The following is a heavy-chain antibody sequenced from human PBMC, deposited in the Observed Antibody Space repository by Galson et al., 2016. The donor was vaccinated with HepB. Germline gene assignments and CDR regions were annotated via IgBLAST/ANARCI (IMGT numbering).Heavy chain of an antibody. CDR3: ARDQGDSGGLDG. CDR2: IYTTGRT. CDR1: NASISSGPYY. J-gene: IGHJ4*02. Sequence: TLSLTCRVSNASISSGPYYWAWIRQHPGRGLEWIGFIYTTGRTYYNPSLKTRVTISADTSMSRFSLKLTSVTAADTAIYYCARDQGDSGGLDGWGQGTEVTVSS. D-gene: IGHD2-15*01. V-gene: IGHV4-31*03.